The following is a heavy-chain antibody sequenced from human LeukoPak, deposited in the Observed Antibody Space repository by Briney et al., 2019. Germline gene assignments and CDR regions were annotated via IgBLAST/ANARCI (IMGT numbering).Heavy chain of an antibody. Sequence: SETLSLTCTVSGGSISSYYWSWIRQPAGKGLEWIGRIYTSGSTNYNPSLKSRVTMSVDTSKNQFSLKLSSVTAADTAVYYCARDINPWPNWYFDLWRRGTLVTVSA. CDR3: ARDINPWPNWYFDL. V-gene: IGHV4-4*07. CDR1: GGSISSYY. J-gene: IGHJ2*01. D-gene: IGHD5-12*01. CDR2: IYTSGST.